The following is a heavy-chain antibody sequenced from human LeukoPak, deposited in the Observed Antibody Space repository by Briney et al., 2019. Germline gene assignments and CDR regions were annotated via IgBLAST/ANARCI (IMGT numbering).Heavy chain of an antibody. V-gene: IGHV4-39*07. J-gene: IGHJ4*02. CDR2: VFYTGST. D-gene: IGHD3-3*01. CDR3: VSTAYNDFWSGRPGYFDY. Sequence: SETLSLTCSVSGGSIRNYNNYWGWIRQPPGKGLEWIGSVFYTGSTYYNPSLQSRITVFVDTSKNQFSLKLSSVTAADTAVYYCVSTAYNDFWSGRPGYFDYWGQGALVTVSS. CDR1: GGSIRNYNNY.